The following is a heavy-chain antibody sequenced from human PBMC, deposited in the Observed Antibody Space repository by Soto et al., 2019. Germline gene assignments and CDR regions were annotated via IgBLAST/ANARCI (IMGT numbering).Heavy chain of an antibody. CDR3: ARPLPYGGGDCYDAFDI. CDR2: ISYDGSNE. J-gene: IGHJ3*02. Sequence: QVQLVESGGGVVQPGRSLRLSCAASEFTFRSYAMHWVRQAAGKGLEWVAVISYDGSNEYYADSVKGRFTIFRDNSKNTLYLQMSSLRDEDTAVYYCARPLPYGGGDCYDAFDIWGRGTMVTVSS. V-gene: IGHV3-30-3*01. D-gene: IGHD2-21*02. CDR1: EFTFRSYA.